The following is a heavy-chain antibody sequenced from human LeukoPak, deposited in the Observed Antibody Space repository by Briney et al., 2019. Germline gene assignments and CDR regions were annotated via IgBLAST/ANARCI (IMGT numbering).Heavy chain of an antibody. V-gene: IGHV1-46*01. Sequence: ASVKVSCKASGYTFTSYYMHWVRQAPGQGLEWMGIINPSGGSTSYAQKFQERVTITRDMSTSTAYMELSSLRSEDTAVYYCAALVGATDYWGQGTLVTVSS. CDR1: GYTFTSYY. CDR2: INPSGGST. J-gene: IGHJ4*02. D-gene: IGHD1-26*01. CDR3: AALVGATDY.